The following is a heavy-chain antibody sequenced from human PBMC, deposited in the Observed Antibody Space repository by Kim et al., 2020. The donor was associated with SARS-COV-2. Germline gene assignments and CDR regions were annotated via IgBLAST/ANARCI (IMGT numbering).Heavy chain of an antibody. Sequence: GGSLRLSCAASGFTFSSYAMHWVRQAPGKGLEWVAVISYDGSNKYYADSVKGRFTISRDNSKNTLYLQMNSLRAEDTAVYYCARGTVVPAAIPDYYYYYG. CDR2: ISYDGSNK. D-gene: IGHD2-2*02. CDR1: GFTFSSYA. V-gene: IGHV3-30-3*01. J-gene: IGHJ6*01. CDR3: ARGTVVPAAIPDYYYYYG.